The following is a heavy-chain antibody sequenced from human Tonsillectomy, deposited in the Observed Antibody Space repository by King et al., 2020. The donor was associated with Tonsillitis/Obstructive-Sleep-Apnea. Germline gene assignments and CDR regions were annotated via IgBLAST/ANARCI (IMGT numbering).Heavy chain of an antibody. Sequence: QLVQSGGGVVQPGRSLRLSCAASGFTFSSYGMYWVRPAPGTGLEWVVVISYDGSNKYNAESVKGRLNISRENTKKTLYLQMNSLRVEDTAVYYFAKASNYGSGSFSRMRSGAFDIWGQGTMVTVS. CDR1: GFTFSSYG. CDR3: AKASNYGSGSFSRMRSGAFDI. V-gene: IGHV3-30*18. D-gene: IGHD3-10*01. CDR2: ISYDGSNK. J-gene: IGHJ3*02.